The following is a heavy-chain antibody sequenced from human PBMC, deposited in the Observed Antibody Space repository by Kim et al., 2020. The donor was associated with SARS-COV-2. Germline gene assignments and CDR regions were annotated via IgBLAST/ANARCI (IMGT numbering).Heavy chain of an antibody. V-gene: IGHV3-23*01. J-gene: IGHJ4*01. CDR2: VTSSGTTT. D-gene: IGHD1-26*01. Sequence: GGSLRLSCAASGFTFNNYAMTWVRQSPGKGLEWVSTVTSSGTTTYYADSVKGRFTISRADSKNTLPLQMNSLRAEATAVYYCAKASSRGAYLPFFDYWG. CDR3: AKASSRGAYLPFFDY. CDR1: GFTFNNYA.